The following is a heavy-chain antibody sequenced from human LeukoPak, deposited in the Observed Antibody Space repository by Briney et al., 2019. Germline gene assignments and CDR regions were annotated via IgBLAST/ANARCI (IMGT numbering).Heavy chain of an antibody. CDR3: ARSNVDTAMDLYDY. J-gene: IGHJ4*02. CDR1: GYTFPSYF. D-gene: IGHD5-18*01. CDR2: INPTGGST. Sequence: GASVKVSCKASGYTFPSYFMHWVRQAPGQGLEWMGIINPTGGSTTYAQKFQGRVTMTRDTSTSTVYMELSSLRSDDTAVYYCARSNVDTAMDLYDYWGQGTLVTVSS. V-gene: IGHV1-46*01.